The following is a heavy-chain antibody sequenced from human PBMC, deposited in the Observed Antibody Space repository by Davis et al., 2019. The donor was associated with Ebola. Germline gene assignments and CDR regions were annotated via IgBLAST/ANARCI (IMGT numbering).Heavy chain of an antibody. D-gene: IGHD6-13*01. CDR1: GYTFTSYD. Sequence: ASVKVSCKASGYTFTSYDINWVRQATGQGLEWMGWMNPNSGNTGYAQKFQGRLTLTRNTSISTAYMELSSLRSEDTAVYYCARVPSRKGIAADRRGRTGVDNWFDPWGQGTLVTVSS. V-gene: IGHV1-8*01. CDR2: MNPNSGNT. CDR3: ARVPSRKGIAADRRGRTGVDNWFDP. J-gene: IGHJ5*02.